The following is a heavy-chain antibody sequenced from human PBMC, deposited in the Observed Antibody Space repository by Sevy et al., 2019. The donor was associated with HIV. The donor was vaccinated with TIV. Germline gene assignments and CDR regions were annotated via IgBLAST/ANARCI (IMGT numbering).Heavy chain of an antibody. CDR1: GFTLYNYG. V-gene: IGHV3-30*18. J-gene: IGHJ4*02. CDR3: AKDRSGSWSVDY. CDR2: ISYDGKNE. Sequence: GGSLRLSCAGSGFTLYNYGIHWVRQAPGKGLEWVTMISYDGKNENYADSVKGRFTISRDNSKNTVYLQMNSLRPDDTAIYYCAKDRSGSWSVDYWGQGTLVTVSS. D-gene: IGHD6-13*01.